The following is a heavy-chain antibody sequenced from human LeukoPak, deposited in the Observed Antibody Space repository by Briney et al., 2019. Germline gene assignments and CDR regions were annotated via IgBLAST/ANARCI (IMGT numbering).Heavy chain of an antibody. CDR3: AKDDSSSYDAFDI. D-gene: IGHD3-22*01. V-gene: IGHV3-23*01. CDR1: GFTFSSYA. J-gene: IGHJ3*02. Sequence: PSGGSLRLSCAASGFTFSSYAMSWVRQAPGKGLEWVSAISGSDISTYYADSVKGRFTISRDNSKNTLYLQMNSLRAEDTAIYYCAKDDSSSYDAFDIWGQGTMVTVSS. CDR2: ISGSDIST.